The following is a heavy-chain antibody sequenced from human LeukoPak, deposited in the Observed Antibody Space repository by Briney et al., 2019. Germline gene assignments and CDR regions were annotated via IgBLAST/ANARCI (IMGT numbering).Heavy chain of an antibody. Sequence: PSETLSLTCAVYGGSFSGYYWSWIRQPPGKGLEWIGEINHSGSTNYNPSLKSRVTISVDTSKNQFSLKLSSVTAADTAVYYCARDSPLDYYDSSNGRNWGQGTLVTVSS. V-gene: IGHV4-34*01. CDR1: GGSFSGYY. CDR3: ARDSPLDYYDSSNGRN. CDR2: INHSGST. D-gene: IGHD3-22*01. J-gene: IGHJ4*02.